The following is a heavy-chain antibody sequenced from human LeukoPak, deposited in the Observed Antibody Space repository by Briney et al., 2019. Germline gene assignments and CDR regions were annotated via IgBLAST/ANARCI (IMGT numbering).Heavy chain of an antibody. CDR1: GFTFDDYG. Sequence: GGSLRLSWAASGFTFDDYGMSWVRQAAGKGLEWVSGINWNGGSTAYADSVKGRFTISRDNAKNSLYLQMNSLRAEDTALYYCARERGGDYTNYYYYYSMDVWGKGTTVTVSS. CDR2: INWNGGST. D-gene: IGHD4-11*01. CDR3: ARERGGDYTNYYYYYSMDV. J-gene: IGHJ6*03. V-gene: IGHV3-20*04.